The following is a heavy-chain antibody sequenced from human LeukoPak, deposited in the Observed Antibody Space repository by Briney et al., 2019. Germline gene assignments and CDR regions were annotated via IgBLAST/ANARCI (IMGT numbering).Heavy chain of an antibody. D-gene: IGHD2-2*02. CDR1: GGSISSYY. V-gene: IGHV4-59*01. CDR2: IYYSGST. Sequence: SETLSLTCTVSGGSISSYYWSWIRQPPGKGLEWIGYIYYSGSTNYNPSLKSRVTISVDTSKNQFSLKLSSVTAADTAVYYCARAAQCSSTSCYKGGLDYWGQGTLVTVSS. CDR3: ARAAQCSSTSCYKGGLDY. J-gene: IGHJ4*02.